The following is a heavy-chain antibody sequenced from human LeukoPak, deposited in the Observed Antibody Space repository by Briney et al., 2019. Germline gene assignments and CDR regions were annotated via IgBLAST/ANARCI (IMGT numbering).Heavy chain of an antibody. CDR3: ARLLLIHYYASSGADY. D-gene: IGHD3-22*01. V-gene: IGHV1-69*04. CDR2: IRPILGIA. CDR1: GGTFSSYA. J-gene: IGHJ4*02. Sequence: SVKVSCKASGGTFSSYAISWVRQAPGQGLEWMGRIRPILGIANYAQKFQGRVTITADNSTSTAYMELSSLRPEDPPVYYCARLLLIHYYASSGADYWGQRTLATVSP.